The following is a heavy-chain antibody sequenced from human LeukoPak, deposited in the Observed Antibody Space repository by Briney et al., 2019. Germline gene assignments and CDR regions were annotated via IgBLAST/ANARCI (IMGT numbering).Heavy chain of an antibody. J-gene: IGHJ3*02. CDR3: ARGGSSGWHGYAFDI. CDR1: GFTFNNFA. D-gene: IGHD6-19*01. Sequence: GGSLRLSCAASGFTFNNFAMAWVRQSPGKGLEWVSSISYRGDSTYYADSVKGRFTISRDNAKNSLYLQMNSLRAEDTAVYYCARGGSSGWHGYAFDIWGQGTMVTVSS. V-gene: IGHV3-23*01. CDR2: ISYRGDST.